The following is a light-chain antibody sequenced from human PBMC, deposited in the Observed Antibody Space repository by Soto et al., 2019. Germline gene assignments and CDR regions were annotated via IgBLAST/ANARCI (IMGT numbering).Light chain of an antibody. CDR1: QSISTW. V-gene: IGKV1-5*01. Sequence: DIQMTQSPSTLSASVGDRVTITCRASQSISTWLAWYQQKPGKAPKLLIYDASSLESGVPSRFSGSGSGTEFTLTISSLQPDDFATYHCQQYNSLYSFDQGTKLEIK. CDR3: QQYNSLYS. CDR2: DAS. J-gene: IGKJ2*03.